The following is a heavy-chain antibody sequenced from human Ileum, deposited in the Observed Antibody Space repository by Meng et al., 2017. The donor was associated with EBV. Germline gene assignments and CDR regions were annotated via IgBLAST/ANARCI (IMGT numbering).Heavy chain of an antibody. CDR1: VYPISSTNW. D-gene: IGHD3-22*01. Sequence: QLPASAPGLLKPPTTLSPTCAVSVYPISSTNWWGWIRQPPGKVLEWIGYIYYSGSTSYNPSLKSRVTMSVDTSKNQFSLNLNSVTAVDTAVYYCARNVPGTSAYYDWGQGTLVTVSS. CDR3: ARNVPGTSAYYD. J-gene: IGHJ4*02. CDR2: IYYSGST. V-gene: IGHV4-28*01.